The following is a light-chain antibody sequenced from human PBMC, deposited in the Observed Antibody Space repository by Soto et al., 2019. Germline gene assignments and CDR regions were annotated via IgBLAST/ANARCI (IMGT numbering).Light chain of an antibody. Sequence: QSALTQPASVSGSPGQSITISCTGTSSDVGGYNFVSWFQQHPGKVPKLLIYEVSNRPSGVSNRFSGSKSGNTASLTISGLQAEDEADYYCTSYTKISPLVFGTWTKLTVL. CDR2: EVS. CDR3: TSYTKISPLV. J-gene: IGLJ1*01. V-gene: IGLV2-14*01. CDR1: SSDVGGYNF.